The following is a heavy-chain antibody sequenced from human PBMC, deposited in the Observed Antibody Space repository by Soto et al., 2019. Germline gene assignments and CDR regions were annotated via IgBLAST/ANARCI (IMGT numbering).Heavy chain of an antibody. V-gene: IGHV4-39*01. CDR1: GGSISSSSYY. CDR3: ARTLYSYIDY. Sequence: PSEPLFLPCTVSGGSISSSSYYWWWIRQPPGKGLEWIGSIYYSGSTYYNPSLKSRVTISVDTSKNQFSLKLSSVTAADTAVYYCARTLYSYIDYWGQGTLVTVSS. D-gene: IGHD5-18*01. CDR2: IYYSGST. J-gene: IGHJ4*02.